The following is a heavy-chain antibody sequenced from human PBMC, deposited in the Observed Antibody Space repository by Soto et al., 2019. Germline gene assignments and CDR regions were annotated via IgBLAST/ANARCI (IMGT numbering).Heavy chain of an antibody. V-gene: IGHV1-18*01. CDR3: ARGPTDYYDNSANYSLDS. D-gene: IGHD3-22*01. CDR2: ISTYNGNT. Sequence: QVQLVQSGAEVKKPGASVKVSCKASGYTFITYGVSWVRQAPGQGLDWLGWISTYNGNTRYAERLQGRVTMTTDTTTNTAYMELRKLRSDDTAVFYCARGPTDYYDNSANYSLDSWGQGPLVTVSS. J-gene: IGHJ5*02. CDR1: GYTFITYG.